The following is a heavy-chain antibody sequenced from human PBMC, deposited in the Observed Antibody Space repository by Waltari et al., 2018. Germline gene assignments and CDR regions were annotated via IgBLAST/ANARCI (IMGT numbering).Heavy chain of an antibody. CDR1: GGTFSSYE. Sequence: QVHLVQSGAEVKKPGSSVRVSCKASGGTFSSYEVNWVRQAPGQGLEWMGVIIPICGTPIYAQKFQGRVTITADTSTTTAYMELSSLRFEDTAVYYCARDPKGTTVIYDAFDLWGQGTMVSVSS. CDR2: IIPICGTP. CDR3: ARDPKGTTVIYDAFDL. J-gene: IGHJ3*01. V-gene: IGHV1-69*14. D-gene: IGHD4-17*01.